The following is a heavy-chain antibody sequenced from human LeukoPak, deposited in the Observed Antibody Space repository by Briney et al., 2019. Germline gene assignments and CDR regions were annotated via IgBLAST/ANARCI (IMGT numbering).Heavy chain of an antibody. J-gene: IGHJ3*02. CDR2: IYHSGST. Sequence: SETLSLTCGVSGYSISSGYYWGWIRQPPGKGLECIGTIYHSGSTYYNPSLKSRVTISLDTSKNQFSLKLSSVTAADTAVYYCARAERSLGAGIWGQGTMVTVAS. CDR3: ARAERSLGAGI. D-gene: IGHD3-10*01. CDR1: GYSISSGYY. V-gene: IGHV4-38-2*01.